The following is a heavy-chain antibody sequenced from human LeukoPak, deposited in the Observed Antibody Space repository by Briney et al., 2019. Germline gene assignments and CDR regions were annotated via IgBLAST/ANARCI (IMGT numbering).Heavy chain of an antibody. D-gene: IGHD2-21*02. J-gene: IGHJ6*04. CDR2: IIPIFGTA. Sequence: WASVNVSCKASGGTFSSYAISWVRQAPGQGLEWMGGIIPIFGTANYAQKFQGRVTITADESTSTAYMELSSLRSEDTAVYYCAASEDCGGGCPYYYGMDVWGKGTTVTVSS. CDR1: GGTFSSYA. CDR3: AASEDCGGGCPYYYGMDV. V-gene: IGHV1-69*01.